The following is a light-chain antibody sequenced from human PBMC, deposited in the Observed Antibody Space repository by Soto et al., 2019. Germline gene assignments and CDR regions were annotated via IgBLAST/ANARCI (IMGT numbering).Light chain of an antibody. CDR1: SSDVGGYNY. Sequence: SAQTQPPSASGSPGQSVTISCTGTSSDVGGYNYVSWFQQHPGKAPKLIIHEVNQRPSGVPDRFSGSKSGNTASLTVSGLQAEDEGTYYCSSYGGYNNVVFGTGTKVTVL. J-gene: IGLJ1*01. CDR3: SSYGGYNNVV. CDR2: EVN. V-gene: IGLV2-8*01.